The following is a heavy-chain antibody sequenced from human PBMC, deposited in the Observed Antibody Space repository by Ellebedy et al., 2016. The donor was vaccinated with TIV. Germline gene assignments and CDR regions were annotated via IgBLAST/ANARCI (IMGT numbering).Heavy chain of an antibody. CDR2: IKQDGSEK. Sequence: GGSLRLSCAASGFTFSNYWMSWVRQAPGKGLEWVANIKQDGSEKYYVDSVKVRFSISRDNAKNSLYVQMNSLRDEDTAVYYCARDQWLGRAYYFDSWGQGTLVTVSS. J-gene: IGHJ4*02. V-gene: IGHV3-7*01. CDR1: GFTFSNYW. CDR3: ARDQWLGRAYYFDS. D-gene: IGHD6-19*01.